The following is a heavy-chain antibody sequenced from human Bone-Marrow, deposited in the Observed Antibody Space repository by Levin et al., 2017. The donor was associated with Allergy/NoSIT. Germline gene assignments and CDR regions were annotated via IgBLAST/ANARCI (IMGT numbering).Heavy chain of an antibody. V-gene: IGHV3-23*01. CDR3: AKSHRRGDSWSGCVDY. CDR2: ISVSGGST. Sequence: GESLKISCAASGFTFSSYAISWVRQASGKGLGWVSAISVSGGSTYYADSVKGPFTISRDTSKNTLYLQMNSLRDEETAGYYCAKSHRRGDSWSGCVDYWGQGTLVGVAA. J-gene: IGHJ4*02. CDR1: GFTFSSYA. D-gene: IGHD3-3*01.